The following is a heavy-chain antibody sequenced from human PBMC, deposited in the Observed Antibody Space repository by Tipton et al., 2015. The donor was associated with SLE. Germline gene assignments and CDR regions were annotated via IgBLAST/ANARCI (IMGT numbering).Heavy chain of an antibody. CDR2: IRSKAYGGTT. J-gene: IGHJ4*02. V-gene: IGHV3-49*04. D-gene: IGHD6-19*01. CDR3: TRTGPRYSGAWPVDC. Sequence: SLRLSCTASGFTFGDYTMTWVRQAPGKGLEWVGFIRSKAYGGTTEYAASVKGRFTISRDDSKSIAYLQMNSLKTEDTAVYYCTRTGPRYSGAWPVDCWGQGTLVTVSS. CDR1: GFTFGDYT.